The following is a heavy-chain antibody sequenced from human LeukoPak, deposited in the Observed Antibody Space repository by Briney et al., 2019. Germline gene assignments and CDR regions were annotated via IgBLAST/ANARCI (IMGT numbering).Heavy chain of an antibody. J-gene: IGHJ4*02. CDR3: ASTLFFAYGGKGFPLD. CDR2: IYHSGST. D-gene: IGHD4-23*01. Sequence: SETLSLTCTVSGGSISSYYWGWIRQPPGKGLEWIGSIYHSGSTYYNPSLKSRVTISVDTSKNQFSLKLSSVTAADTAVYYCASTLFFAYGGKGFPLDWGQGTLVTVSS. V-gene: IGHV4-38-2*02. CDR1: GGSISSYY.